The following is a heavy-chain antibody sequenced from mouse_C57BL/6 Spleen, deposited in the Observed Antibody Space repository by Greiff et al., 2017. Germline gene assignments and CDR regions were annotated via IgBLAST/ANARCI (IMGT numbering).Heavy chain of an antibody. V-gene: IGHV1-7*01. CDR2: INPGSGYT. D-gene: IGHD1-1*01. J-gene: IGHJ4*01. Sequence: QVQLQQSGAELAKPGASVKLSCKASGYTFTSYWMHWVKQRPGQGLEWIGYINPGSGYTKYNQKFKDKATLTADKSSSTAYMQLSRLTYEDSAVDYCASPFITTVVDYAMDYWGQGTSVTVSS. CDR1: GYTFTSYW. CDR3: ASPFITTVVDYAMDY.